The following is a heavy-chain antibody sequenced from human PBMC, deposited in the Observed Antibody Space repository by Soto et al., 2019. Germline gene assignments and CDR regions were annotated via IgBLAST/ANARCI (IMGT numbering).Heavy chain of an antibody. CDR3: ARWSFLDY. CDR2: ISGSDGKT. J-gene: IGHJ4*02. Sequence: EVQLLESGGGLVRPGGSLRLSCAASGFCFSSYALSWVRQAPGKGLEWVSTISGSDGKTYYADSVKGRFSISRDTSKTTLYLQMNSLRVEDTAVYYCARWSFLDYWGQGTRVTVS. CDR1: GFCFSSYA. D-gene: IGHD1-26*01. V-gene: IGHV3-23*01.